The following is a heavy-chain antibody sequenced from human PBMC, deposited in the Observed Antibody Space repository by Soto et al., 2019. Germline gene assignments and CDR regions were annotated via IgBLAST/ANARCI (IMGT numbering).Heavy chain of an antibody. V-gene: IGHV3-23*01. D-gene: IGHD5-18*01. CDR3: AKDQNRQLWPRHYYYGMDV. J-gene: IGHJ6*02. CDR1: GFTFSSYA. CDR2: ISGSGGST. Sequence: GGSLRLSCAASGFTFSSYAMSWVRQAPGKGLEWVSAISGSGGSTYYADSVKGRFTISRDNSKNTLYLQMNSLRAEDTAVYYCAKDQNRQLWPRHYYYGMDVWGQGTTVTVSS.